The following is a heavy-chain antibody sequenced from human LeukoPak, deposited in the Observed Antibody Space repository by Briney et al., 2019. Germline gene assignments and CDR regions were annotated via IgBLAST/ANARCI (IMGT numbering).Heavy chain of an antibody. J-gene: IGHJ4*02. D-gene: IGHD3-16*01. V-gene: IGHV3-7*03. CDR1: GFTFSSYW. CDR3: AKDRLRGAGGY. CDR2: IKENGREK. Sequence: PGGSLRLSCAASGFTFSSYWMSWVRQAPGKGLEWVANIKENGREKYYVDSVKGRFTISRDNAKNSLYLQMNSLRAEDTAVYYCAKDRLRGAGGYLGQGTLVTVSS.